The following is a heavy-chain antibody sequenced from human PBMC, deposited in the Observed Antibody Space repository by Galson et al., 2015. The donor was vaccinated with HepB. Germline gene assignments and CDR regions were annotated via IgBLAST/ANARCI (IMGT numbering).Heavy chain of an antibody. J-gene: IGHJ4*02. Sequence: SLRLSCAASGFTFSSYSMNWVRQAPGRGLEWVSYISSSSSTIYYADSVKGRFTISRDNAENSLYLQMNSLRAEDTAVYYCARAVPYGDYVLGYWGQGTLVTVSS. D-gene: IGHD4-17*01. CDR1: GFTFSSYS. CDR3: ARAVPYGDYVLGY. V-gene: IGHV3-48*01. CDR2: ISSSSSTI.